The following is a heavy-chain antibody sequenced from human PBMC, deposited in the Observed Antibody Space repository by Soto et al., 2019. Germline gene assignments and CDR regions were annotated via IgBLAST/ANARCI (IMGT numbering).Heavy chain of an antibody. J-gene: IGHJ5*01. CDR2: IYYTGTT. V-gene: IGHV4-59*08. CDR3: ARLGGFYQSLDS. D-gene: IGHD3-22*01. CDR1: GGSISSYY. Sequence: SETLSLTCTVSGGSISSYYWSCIRQPPGKGLEWIGYIYYTGTTTYNPSFKSRLTISVDSSKNQFSLNLTSVSATDTAVYYCARLGGFYQSLDSWGQGTLVTVSS.